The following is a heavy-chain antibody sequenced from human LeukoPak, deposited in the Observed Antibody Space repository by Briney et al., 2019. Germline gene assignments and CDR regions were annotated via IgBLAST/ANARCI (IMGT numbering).Heavy chain of an antibody. V-gene: IGHV1-18*01. CDR1: GYTFTSHG. CDR2: ISAYNGNT. J-gene: IGHJ6*03. CDR3: ARLKVYCSSTSCYHLYMDV. D-gene: IGHD2-2*01. Sequence: ASVKVSCKASGYTFTSHGISWVRQAPGQGLEWMGWISAYNGNTNYAQKLQGRVTMTTDTSTSTAYMELRSLRSDDTAVYYCARLKVYCSSTSCYHLYMDVWGKGTTVTISS.